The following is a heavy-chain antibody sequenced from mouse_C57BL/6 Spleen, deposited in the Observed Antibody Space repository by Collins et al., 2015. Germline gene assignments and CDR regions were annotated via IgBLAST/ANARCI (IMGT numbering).Heavy chain of an antibody. J-gene: IGHJ4*01. V-gene: IGHV2-6-5*01. CDR3: ANHYGSSYVGAMDY. D-gene: IGHD1-1*01. Sequence: GGSTYYNSALKSRLSISKDNSKSQVFLKMNSLQTDDTAMYYCANHYGSSYVGAMDYWGQGTSVTVSS. CDR2: GGST.